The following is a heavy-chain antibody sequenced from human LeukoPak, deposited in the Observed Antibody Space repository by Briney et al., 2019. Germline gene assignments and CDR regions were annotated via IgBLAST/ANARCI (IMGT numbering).Heavy chain of an antibody. CDR2: IYYSGST. V-gene: IGHV4-61*01. Sequence: SETLSLTCTVSGGSVSSGSYYWSWIRQPPGKGLEWIGYIYYSGSTNYNPSLKSRVTISVDTSKNQFSLKLSSVTAADTALYYCASRKSGSYFPSIDYWGQGTLVTVSS. D-gene: IGHD1-26*01. J-gene: IGHJ4*02. CDR3: ASRKSGSYFPSIDY. CDR1: GGSVSSGSYY.